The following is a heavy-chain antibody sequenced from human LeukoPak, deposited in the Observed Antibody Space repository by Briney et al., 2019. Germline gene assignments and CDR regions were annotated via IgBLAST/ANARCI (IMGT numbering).Heavy chain of an antibody. D-gene: IGHD3-22*01. CDR1: GGSISSSSYY. Sequence: SETLSLTCTVSGGSISSSSYYWGWIRQPPGKGLEWIGSIYYSGSTYYNPSLKSRVTISVDTSKNQFSLKLSSVTAADTAVYYCARSYYYDSSGYYPIDYWGQGTLVTVSS. V-gene: IGHV4-39*01. J-gene: IGHJ4*02. CDR3: ARSYYYDSSGYYPIDY. CDR2: IYYSGST.